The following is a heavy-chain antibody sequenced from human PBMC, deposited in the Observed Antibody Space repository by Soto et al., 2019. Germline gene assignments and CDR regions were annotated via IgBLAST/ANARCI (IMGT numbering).Heavy chain of an antibody. CDR1: GDSFNDYY. J-gene: IGHJ6*03. V-gene: IGHV1-2*04. CDR2: INPNGGVT. CDR3: ARERGGATATLDYYYFYMDV. Sequence: QVQLVQSGAEVRKPGASVTVSCRSSGDSFNDYYIHWVRQAPGQGFEWMGWINPNGGVTKYAQKFQGWVSMTRDTSLKAGYKQLSRVKSEATAVYYCARERGGATATLDYYYFYMDVWGTGTTVTVSS. D-gene: IGHD5-12*01.